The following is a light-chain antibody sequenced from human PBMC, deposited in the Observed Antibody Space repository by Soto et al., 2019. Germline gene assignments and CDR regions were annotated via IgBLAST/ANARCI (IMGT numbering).Light chain of an antibody. CDR1: QSASSSY. Sequence: EIVLTQSPGTLSLSPGERATLSCRTSQSASSSYLAWYQQKAGQAPRLLIYGASSRATGIPDRFSGSGSGTDYTLISSRLAHEEFAFYYCQQYGSSPFTFGPGTKVDIK. J-gene: IGKJ3*01. CDR2: GAS. CDR3: QQYGSSPFT. V-gene: IGKV3-20*01.